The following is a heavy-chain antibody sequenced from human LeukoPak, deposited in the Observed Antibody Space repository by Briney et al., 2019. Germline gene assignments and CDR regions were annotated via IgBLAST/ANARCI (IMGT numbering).Heavy chain of an antibody. V-gene: IGHV1-18*01. D-gene: IGHD2-2*01. CDR3: ARVLVDIVVVPAANDYYYGMDV. CDR2: IGAYNGNT. J-gene: IGHJ6*02. CDR1: GYTFTSYG. Sequence: ASVKVSCKASGYTFTSYGISWVRQAPGQGLEWMGWIGAYNGNTNYAQKLRGRVTMTTDTSTSTAYMELRSLRSDDTAVYYCARVLVDIVVVPAANDYYYGMDVWGQGTTVTVSS.